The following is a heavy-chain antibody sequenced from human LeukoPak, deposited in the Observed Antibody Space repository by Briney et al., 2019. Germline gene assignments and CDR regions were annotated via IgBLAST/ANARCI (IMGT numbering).Heavy chain of an antibody. V-gene: IGHV1-2*06. CDR1: GYTFTGYY. D-gene: IGHD7-27*01. CDR3: ARDLAGASNAFDI. Sequence: ASVKVSCKASGYTFTGYYMHWVRQAPGQGLEWMGRINPNSGGTDYAQKFQGRVTMTRDTSISTAYMELSRLRSDDTAVYYCARDLAGASNAFDIWGQGTMVTVSS. J-gene: IGHJ3*02. CDR2: INPNSGGT.